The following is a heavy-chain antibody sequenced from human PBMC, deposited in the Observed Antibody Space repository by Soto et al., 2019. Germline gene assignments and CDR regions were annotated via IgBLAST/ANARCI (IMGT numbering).Heavy chain of an antibody. V-gene: IGHV1-18*01. Sequence: QVQLVQSGAEVKKPGASVKVSCKASGYTFTSYGISWVRQAPGQGLEWMGWISAYNGNANYAQKLQGRVTMTTDTSTSTAYMELRSLRSDDTAVYYCARVLYYYDSSGYYSFGYWGQGTLVTVSS. CDR3: ARVLYYYDSSGYYSFGY. CDR2: ISAYNGNA. D-gene: IGHD3-22*01. CDR1: GYTFTSYG. J-gene: IGHJ4*02.